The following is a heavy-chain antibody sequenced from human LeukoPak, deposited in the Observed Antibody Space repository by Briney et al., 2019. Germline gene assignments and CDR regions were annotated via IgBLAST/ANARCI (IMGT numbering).Heavy chain of an antibody. CDR3: ARLRRYGPIIFLGYFDY. Sequence: ASVKVSCKASGYTFTGYYIHWVRQAPGQGLEWMGSINPNSGGTNYAQKFQGRITMTWDTSINTAYMELSRLRSADTAVYYCARLRRYGPIIFLGYFDYWGQGTLVTVSS. CDR1: GYTFTGYY. CDR2: INPNSGGT. V-gene: IGHV1-2*02. J-gene: IGHJ4*02. D-gene: IGHD5-18*01.